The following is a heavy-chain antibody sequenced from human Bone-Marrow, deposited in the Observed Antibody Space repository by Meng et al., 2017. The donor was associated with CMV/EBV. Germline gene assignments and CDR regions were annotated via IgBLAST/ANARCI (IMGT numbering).Heavy chain of an antibody. CDR2: IKQDGSEK. D-gene: IGHD4-17*01. Sequence: CAASGFSFSGYWMAWVGQAPGKGLEWVANIKQDGSEKYYVDSVKGRFTISRDNAKNSLYLQMNSLRAEDTAVYYCAREGRAVKTLDYWGQGTLVTVSS. V-gene: IGHV3-7*04. CDR1: GFSFSGYW. CDR3: AREGRAVKTLDY. J-gene: IGHJ4*02.